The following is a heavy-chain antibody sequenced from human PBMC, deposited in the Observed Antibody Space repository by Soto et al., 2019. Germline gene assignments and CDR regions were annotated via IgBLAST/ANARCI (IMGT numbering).Heavy chain of an antibody. V-gene: IGHV4-59*01. CDR3: ARSSSWYGFNY. D-gene: IGHD6-13*01. CDR1: GSSISRYY. CDR2: IYYSGST. J-gene: IGHJ4*02. Sequence: SETLSLPCTVSGSSISRYYWSWIRQPPGKGLEWIGYIYYSGSTNYNPSLKSRVTISVDTSKNQFSLKPSSVTAADTAVYYCARSSSWYGFNYWGQGTLVTVSS.